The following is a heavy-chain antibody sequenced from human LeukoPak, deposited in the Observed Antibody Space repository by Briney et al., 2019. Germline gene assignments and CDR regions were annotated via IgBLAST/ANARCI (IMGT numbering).Heavy chain of an antibody. D-gene: IGHD1-26*01. CDR2: INADGGRT. J-gene: IGHJ6*02. Sequence: QAGGSLRLSCAASGFTIDAYAMHWVRQPPGKGLEWVSLINADGGRTYYADYVKGRFTISRDNSKNSLYLQMNSLRNEDTALYYCATWDFYHGLDVWGQGTTVTVSS. CDR3: ATWDFYHGLDV. CDR1: GFTIDAYA. V-gene: IGHV3-43*02.